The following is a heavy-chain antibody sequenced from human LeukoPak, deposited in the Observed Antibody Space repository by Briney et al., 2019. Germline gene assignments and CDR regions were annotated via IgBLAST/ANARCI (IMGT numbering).Heavy chain of an antibody. Sequence: GRSLRLSCAASGFTFSNYGMHWVRQAPGKGLEWVAVISYDGSNKYYADSVKGRFTISRDNSKNTLYLQMNSLRAEDTAVYYCAKDRGLRYFDRLSELDYWGQGTLVTVSS. CDR2: ISYDGSNK. CDR1: GFTFSNYG. V-gene: IGHV3-30*18. D-gene: IGHD3-9*01. CDR3: AKDRGLRYFDRLSELDY. J-gene: IGHJ4*02.